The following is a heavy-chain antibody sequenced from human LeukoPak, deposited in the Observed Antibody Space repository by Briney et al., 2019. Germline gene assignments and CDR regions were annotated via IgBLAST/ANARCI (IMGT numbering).Heavy chain of an antibody. Sequence: PGGSLRLSCAASGVTFSNYAMSWVRQAPGKGLEWVSGIGGSGDSTYYADSVKGRFTISRDNSKNTLYLQMNSLRAKDTAVYYCANSLGIRQFDYWGQGTLVTVSS. CDR1: GVTFSNYA. CDR3: ANSLGIRQFDY. D-gene: IGHD5-18*01. CDR2: IGGSGDST. V-gene: IGHV3-23*01. J-gene: IGHJ4*02.